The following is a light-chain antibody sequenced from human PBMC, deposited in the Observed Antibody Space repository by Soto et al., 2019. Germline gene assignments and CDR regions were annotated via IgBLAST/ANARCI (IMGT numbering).Light chain of an antibody. Sequence: EIGMTLSPATLSVSPGERATLSCRASQSVGTNIAWYQQKPGQAPRLLMYAASSRATGIPARFSVSGSGTEFTLTISSLQSEDFVVYYCQQYNNWPPYTFGQGAKLEIK. V-gene: IGKV3-15*01. CDR3: QQYNNWPPYT. CDR2: AAS. CDR1: QSVGTN. J-gene: IGKJ2*01.